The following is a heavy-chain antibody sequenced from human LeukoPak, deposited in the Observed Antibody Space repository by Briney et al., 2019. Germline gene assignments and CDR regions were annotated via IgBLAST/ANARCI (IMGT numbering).Heavy chain of an antibody. J-gene: IGHJ6*02. CDR1: GGSISSSYSY. D-gene: IGHD2/OR15-2a*01. V-gene: IGHV4-39*07. Sequence: SETLSLTCTVSGGSISSSYSYWGWIRQPPGKGLEWIGNIYYSGSTYYSPSLTRRVTVSVDTSENQFSLKLSSVTAADTAVYYCARAHSIASYYYGVDVWGQETTVTVSS. CDR2: IYYSGST. CDR3: ARAHSIASYYYGVDV.